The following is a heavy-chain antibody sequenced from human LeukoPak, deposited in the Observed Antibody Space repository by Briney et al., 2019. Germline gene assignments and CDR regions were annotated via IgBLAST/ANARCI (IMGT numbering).Heavy chain of an antibody. CDR2: INSDGSST. V-gene: IGHV3-74*01. J-gene: IGHJ4*02. Sequence: GGSLRLSCAASGFTFSSYWMHWVRQAPGKGLVWVSRINSDGSSTSYADSVKGRFTISRDNAKNTLYLQMNSLRAEDTAVYYCARGSLWGFFDYWGQGTLVIVSS. D-gene: IGHD7-27*01. CDR3: ARGSLWGFFDY. CDR1: GFTFSSYW.